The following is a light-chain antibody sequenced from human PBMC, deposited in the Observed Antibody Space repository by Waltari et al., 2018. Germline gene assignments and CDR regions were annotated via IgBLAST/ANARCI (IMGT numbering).Light chain of an antibody. J-gene: IGLJ3*02. Sequence: QSALTHPASVSGPPRQAITISCTGPSSDIGVYRYVPWYHHHPANAPKPMIFGVSARPSGVSNRFSGSKAGNTASLTISGLQAEDEADYYCSSVTGSGTWVFGGGTRVTVL. V-gene: IGLV2-14*01. CDR1: SSDIGVYRY. CDR2: GVS. CDR3: SSVTGSGTWV.